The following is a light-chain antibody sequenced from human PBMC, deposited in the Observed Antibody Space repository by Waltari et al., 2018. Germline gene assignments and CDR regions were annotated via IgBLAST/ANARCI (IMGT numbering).Light chain of an antibody. Sequence: DIQLPESPSSLPASVGHIGPIPCRASQSISGSLKWYQQKPGKAPKVLIYATSSLQSGVPSRFSGSGSGTDFTLTISSLQPEDFATYYCQQSYRTPPLTFGGGTKVEIK. CDR1: QSISGS. CDR2: ATS. V-gene: IGKV1-39*01. CDR3: QQSYRTPPLT. J-gene: IGKJ4*01.